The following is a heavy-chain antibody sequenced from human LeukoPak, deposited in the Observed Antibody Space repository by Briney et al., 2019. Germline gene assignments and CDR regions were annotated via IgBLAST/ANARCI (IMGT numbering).Heavy chain of an antibody. J-gene: IGHJ4*02. CDR2: IYHSGST. V-gene: IGHV4-30-2*01. Sequence: SETLSLTCAVSGGSISSGSYSWNWIRQPPGRGLEWIGYIYHSGSTYYNPSLKSRVTISVDRSKNQFSLKLSSVTAADTAVYYRARLVYGSGSYHDYWGQGTLVTVSS. D-gene: IGHD3-10*01. CDR1: GGSISSGSYS. CDR3: ARLVYGSGSYHDY.